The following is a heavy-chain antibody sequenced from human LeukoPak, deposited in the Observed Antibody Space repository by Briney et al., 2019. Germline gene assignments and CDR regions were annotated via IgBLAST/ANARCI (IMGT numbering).Heavy chain of an antibody. CDR1: GYTFTTYD. J-gene: IGHJ5*02. CDR2: MNPHSGNT. CDR3: GRGLGSGWYKGGWFDP. Sequence: ASVKVSCKASGYTFTTYDINWVRQATGQGLEWMGWMNPHSGNTGFAQKFQGRVTITRNTSISTAYMELSSLRSEDTAVYYCGRGLGSGWYKGGWFDPWGQGTLVTVSS. D-gene: IGHD6-19*01. V-gene: IGHV1-8*03.